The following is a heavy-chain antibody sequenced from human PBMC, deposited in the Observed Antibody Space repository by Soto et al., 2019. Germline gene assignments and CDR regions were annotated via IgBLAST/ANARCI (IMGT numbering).Heavy chain of an antibody. J-gene: IGHJ5*02. CDR3: VRSKRRHCGNDCYMFDL. CDR2: ISYDGRHK. CDR1: EFIFNNFA. V-gene: IGHV3-30*04. D-gene: IGHD2-21*02. Sequence: GSLRLSCAASEFIFNNFAMNGVRQAAGKGLEWVALISYDGRHKNYADSVKGRITISRDNSKDILYLQMSALRAEDTAIYYCVRSKRRHCGNDCYMFDLWGQGTLVTVSS.